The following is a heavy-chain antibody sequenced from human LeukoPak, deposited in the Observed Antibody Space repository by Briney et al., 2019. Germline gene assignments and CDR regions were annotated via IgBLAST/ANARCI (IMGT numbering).Heavy chain of an antibody. D-gene: IGHD3-16*01. V-gene: IGHV4-38-2*01. CDR2: VYHSGST. Sequence: SETLSLTCAVAGYSISSGYYWGWIRQPPGKGLEWIGSVYHSGSTYYNPSLKSRVTISVDTSKNQFSLRLSSVTAADTAVYYCARRLGRPNTDIDYWGQGTLVTVSS. CDR3: ARRLGRPNTDIDY. CDR1: GYSISSGYY. J-gene: IGHJ4*02.